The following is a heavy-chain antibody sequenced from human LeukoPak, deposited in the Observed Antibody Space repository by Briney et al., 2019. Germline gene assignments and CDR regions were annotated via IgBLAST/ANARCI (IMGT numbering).Heavy chain of an antibody. D-gene: IGHD1-7*01. CDR3: AREISTGTILFDP. CDR2: ISSSGSTI. Sequence: PGGSLRLSCAASGFTFSDYYMSWIRQAPGKGLEWVSCISSSGSTIYYADSVKGRFTISRDNAKNSLYLQMNSLRAEDTAVYYCAREISTGTILFDPWGQGTLVTVSS. CDR1: GFTFSDYY. V-gene: IGHV3-11*01. J-gene: IGHJ5*02.